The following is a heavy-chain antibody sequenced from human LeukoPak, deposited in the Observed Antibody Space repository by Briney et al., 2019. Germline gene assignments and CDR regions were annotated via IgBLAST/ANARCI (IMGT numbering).Heavy chain of an antibody. V-gene: IGHV3-66*01. Sequence: PGGSPRLSCAASGFTVSSNYMSWVRQAPGKGLEWVSVIYGGGSTYYADSMKGRFTISRDNSKNTLYLQMNSLRAEDTAVYYCARGNSTVWYFDYWGQGTLVTVSS. CDR1: GFTVSSNY. CDR3: ARGNSTVWYFDY. D-gene: IGHD4-17*01. J-gene: IGHJ4*02. CDR2: IYGGGST.